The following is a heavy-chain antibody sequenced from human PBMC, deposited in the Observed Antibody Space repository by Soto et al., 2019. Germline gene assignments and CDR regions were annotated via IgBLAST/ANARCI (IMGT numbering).Heavy chain of an antibody. V-gene: IGHV1-3*01. Sequence: ASVKVSCKASGYTFTSYAMHWVRQAPGQRLEWMGWINAGNGNTKYSQKFQGRVTITRDTSASTAYKELSSLRSEDTAVYYCARERVAVFAWFDPWGQGTLVTVSS. D-gene: IGHD6-19*01. CDR1: GYTFTSYA. CDR3: ARERVAVFAWFDP. CDR2: INAGNGNT. J-gene: IGHJ5*02.